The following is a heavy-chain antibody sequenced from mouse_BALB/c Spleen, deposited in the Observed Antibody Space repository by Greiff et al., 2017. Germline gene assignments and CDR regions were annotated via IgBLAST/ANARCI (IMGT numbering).Heavy chain of an antibody. CDR3: ARPNYGNYEGLAY. D-gene: IGHD2-1*01. J-gene: IGHJ3*01. Sequence: EVMLVESGGDLVKPGGSLKLSCAASGFTFSSYGMSWVRQTPDKRLEWVATISSGGSYTYYPDSVKGRFTISRDNAKNTLYLQMSSLKSEDTAMYYCARPNYGNYEGLAYWGQGTLVTVSA. CDR2: ISSGGSYT. V-gene: IGHV5-6*02. CDR1: GFTFSSYG.